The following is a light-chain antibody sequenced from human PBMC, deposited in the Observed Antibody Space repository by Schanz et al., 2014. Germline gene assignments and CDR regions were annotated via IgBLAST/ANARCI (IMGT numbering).Light chain of an antibody. V-gene: IGLV2-14*03. J-gene: IGLJ3*02. CDR1: SSDVGGYDF. CDR3: CSYAGSFTWV. CDR2: DVS. Sequence: QSALTQPASVSGSPGQSITISCTGTSSDVGGYDFVSWYQQHPDKAPKLMIYDVSNRPSGVSNRFSASKSGNTASLTISDLQADDEADYYCCSYAGSFTWVFGGRTKLTVL.